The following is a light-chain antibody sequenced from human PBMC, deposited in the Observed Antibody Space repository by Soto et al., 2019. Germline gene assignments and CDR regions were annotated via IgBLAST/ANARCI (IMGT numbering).Light chain of an antibody. CDR3: TSYTSSSTQV. CDR1: SSDVGGYDY. J-gene: IGLJ1*01. Sequence: QSVLTQPASVPGSPGQSITISCTGTSSDVGGYDYVSWYQQHPGTAPRLIIFEVTNRPSGVSNRFSGSKSGNTASLTISGLQAEDEADYYCTSYTSSSTQVFGTGTKVTV. V-gene: IGLV2-14*01. CDR2: EVT.